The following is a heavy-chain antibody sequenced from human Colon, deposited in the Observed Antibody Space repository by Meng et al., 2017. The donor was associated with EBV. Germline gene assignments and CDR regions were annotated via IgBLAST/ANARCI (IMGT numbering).Heavy chain of an antibody. D-gene: IGHD3-10*01. CDR3: ARRRYYYGSGSYHSYYLDY. CDR1: GGSISISSYY. V-gene: IGHV4-39*01. Sequence: LQLRESGPGLVKPSETLSLTCTVSGGSISISSYYWGWIRQPPGKGLEWIGSIYYNGSTYYNPSLKSRVTISVDTSKNQFSPKLNSVTAADTAVYYCARRRYYYGSGSYHSYYLDYWGQGALVTVSS. CDR2: IYYNGST. J-gene: IGHJ4*02.